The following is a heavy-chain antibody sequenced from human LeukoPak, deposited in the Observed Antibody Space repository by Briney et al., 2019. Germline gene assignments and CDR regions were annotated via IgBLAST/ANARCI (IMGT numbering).Heavy chain of an antibody. CDR1: GYTFTTYW. Sequence: PGESLKISCKGSGYTFTTYWIGWVRQMPGKGLEWMGIIYPGDSDPRYSPSFQGQVTISVDKSISTAYLQWTSLKASDTAMYYCARSGGNYYSIWGQGTMVTVSS. D-gene: IGHD1-26*01. CDR3: ARSGGNYYSI. V-gene: IGHV5-51*01. J-gene: IGHJ3*02. CDR2: IYPGDSDP.